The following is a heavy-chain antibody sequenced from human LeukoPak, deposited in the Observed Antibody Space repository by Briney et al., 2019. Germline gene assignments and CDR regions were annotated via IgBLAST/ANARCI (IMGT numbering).Heavy chain of an antibody. D-gene: IGHD4-17*01. CDR3: ATPPTVTRNY. CDR2: IYSGGST. CDR1: GFTVSSNY. J-gene: IGHJ4*02. Sequence: GGSLRLSCAASGFTVSSNYMNWVRQAPGKGLEWVSVIYSGGSTYYADSVKGRFTISRDNSKNTLYLQMNSLRAEDTAVYYCATPPTVTRNYWGQGTLVTVSS. V-gene: IGHV3-66*01.